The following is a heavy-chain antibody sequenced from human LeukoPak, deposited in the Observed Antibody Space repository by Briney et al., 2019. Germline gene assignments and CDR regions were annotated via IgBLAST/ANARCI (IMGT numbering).Heavy chain of an antibody. CDR1: GGSISSSNW. J-gene: IGHJ3*02. CDR2: IYHSGST. V-gene: IGHV4-4*02. Sequence: SGTLSLTCAVSGGSISSSNWWSWVRQPPGKGLEWIGEIYHSGSTNYNPSLKSRVTISVDTSKNQFSLKLSSVTAADTAVYYCARDDGYSSGWYSIWGQGTMVTVSS. CDR3: ARDDGYSSGWYSI. D-gene: IGHD6-19*01.